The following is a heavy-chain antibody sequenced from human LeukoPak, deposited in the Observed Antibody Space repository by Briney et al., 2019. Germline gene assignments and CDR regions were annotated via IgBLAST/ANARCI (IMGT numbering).Heavy chain of an antibody. CDR2: ISSSSSTI. J-gene: IGHJ4*02. CDR3: ASGEITIFGVVKNDY. D-gene: IGHD3-3*01. CDR1: GFTFSSYS. Sequence: PGGSLRLSCAASGFTFSSYSMNWVRQAPGKGLEWVSYISSSSSTIYYADSVKGRFTISRDNAKNSLYLQMNSLRAEDTAVYYCASGEITIFGVVKNDYWGQGTLVTVSS. V-gene: IGHV3-48*04.